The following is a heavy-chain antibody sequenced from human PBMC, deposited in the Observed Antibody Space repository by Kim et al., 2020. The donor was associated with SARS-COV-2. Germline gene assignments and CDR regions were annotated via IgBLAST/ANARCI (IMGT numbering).Heavy chain of an antibody. CDR1: GFTFSSYA. D-gene: IGHD3-16*01. CDR2: ISGSGAST. J-gene: IGHJ4*02. Sequence: GGSLRLSCAASGFTFSSYAMTWVRQAPGKGLEWVSVISGSGASTFYADSVKGRFTISRDNSKNTVYLQLKSLRAEDTAVYYCAKDGATWGDWGQGTLVTV. V-gene: IGHV3-23*01. CDR3: AKDGATWGD.